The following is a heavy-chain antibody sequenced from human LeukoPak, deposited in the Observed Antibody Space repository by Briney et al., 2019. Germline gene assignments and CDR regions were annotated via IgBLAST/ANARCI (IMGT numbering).Heavy chain of an antibody. CDR3: ARDHQYSSSSPPAC. Sequence: PGGSLGLSCAASGFTFSSYNMNWVRQAPGKGLEWVSSINSSSSYIYYADSVKGRSTIPRDNPKTSLYLHMNRLSAEDTAFFYSARDHQYSSSSPPACWSQGTLVTVSS. J-gene: IGHJ4*02. D-gene: IGHD6-6*01. V-gene: IGHV3-21*01. CDR2: INSSSSYI. CDR1: GFTFSSYN.